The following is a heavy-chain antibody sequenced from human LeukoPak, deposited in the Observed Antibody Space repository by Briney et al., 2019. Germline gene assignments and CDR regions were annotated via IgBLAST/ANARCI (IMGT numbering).Heavy chain of an antibody. CDR1: GYTFTSYY. J-gene: IGHJ3*02. V-gene: IGHV1-46*01. Sequence: ASVKVSCKASGYTFTSYYMHWVRQAPGQGLEWMGIINPSGGSTSYAQKFQGRVTMTRDTSTSTAYMELSSLRSEDTAVYYCARGYSDYYDSSGYFRVGAFDIWGQGTMVTVSS. D-gene: IGHD3-22*01. CDR2: INPSGGST. CDR3: ARGYSDYYDSSGYFRVGAFDI.